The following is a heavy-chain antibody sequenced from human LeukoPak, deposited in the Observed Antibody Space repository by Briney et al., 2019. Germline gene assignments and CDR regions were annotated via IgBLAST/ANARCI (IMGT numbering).Heavy chain of an antibody. V-gene: IGHV5-51*01. CDR2: IYPGDSDT. D-gene: IGHD4-17*01. J-gene: IGHJ4*02. Sequence: GESLKISCKGSGYSFTSSWIGWVRPMPGKGLGWMGVIYPGDSDTRYNPSLQGQVTISADKSIRTAYLHWSSLRASDTAMYFCTNSPPDGDYVNWGQGTLVTVSS. CDR3: TNSPPDGDYVN. CDR1: GYSFTSSW.